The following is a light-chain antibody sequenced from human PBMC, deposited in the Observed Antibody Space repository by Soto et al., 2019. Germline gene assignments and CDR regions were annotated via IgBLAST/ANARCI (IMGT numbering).Light chain of an antibody. CDR3: AAWDDSLNGFYV. CDR2: RDD. V-gene: IGLV1-47*01. CDR1: RSNIGTNF. J-gene: IGLJ1*01. Sequence: QSVLTQPPSASGAPGQRVSISCSGSRSNIGTNFVYWYQHPPGAAPRLLMFRDDHRPAGVSVRFSASKSGTSASLAINGLRSEDEADYYCAAWDDSLNGFYVFGTGTKVTVL.